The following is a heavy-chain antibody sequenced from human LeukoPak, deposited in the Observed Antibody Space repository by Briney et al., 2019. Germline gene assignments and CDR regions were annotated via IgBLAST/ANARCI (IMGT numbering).Heavy chain of an antibody. Sequence: SETLSLTCTVSGGSITNYWWRWVRQPPGRGLEWVGYIYYSGSTTNYKPSLRGRTNISVEAARNQLSVRLRSVTAADTAVYYCSRVGDWNDLVYWGQGTLVSVSS. CDR1: GGSITNYW. J-gene: IGHJ4*02. CDR2: IYYSGSTT. D-gene: IGHD1-1*01. V-gene: IGHV4-59*01. CDR3: SRVGDWNDLVY.